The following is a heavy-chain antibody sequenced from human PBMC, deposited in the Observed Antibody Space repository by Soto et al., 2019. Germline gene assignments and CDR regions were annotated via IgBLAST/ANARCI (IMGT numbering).Heavy chain of an antibody. Sequence: PSETLSLTCTVSGGSISNYYWSWIRHSPGKGLEWIGYIYYSGRTYHNPSLKSRVTISVDTSKNQFSLKLTSVTAADTAVYYCARAAYCGDSCYYYFDYWGQGTLVTVSS. V-gene: IGHV4-59*01. CDR3: ARAAYCGDSCYYYFDY. D-gene: IGHD2-21*02. CDR2: IYYSGRT. J-gene: IGHJ4*02. CDR1: GGSISNYY.